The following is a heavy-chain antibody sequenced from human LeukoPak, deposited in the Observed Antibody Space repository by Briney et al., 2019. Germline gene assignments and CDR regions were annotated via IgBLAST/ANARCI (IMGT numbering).Heavy chain of an antibody. D-gene: IGHD5-18*01. Sequence: GESLKISCKGSGYSFTSYWIGWVRQMPGKGLEWMVIIYPCDSGTRYLPSFQGKVTISADKSISTAYLQWSSLKASDTDMYYCARLGAYSYGLVGAFDIWGQGTMVTVSS. CDR3: ARLGAYSYGLVGAFDI. CDR1: GYSFTSYW. CDR2: IYPCDSGT. J-gene: IGHJ3*02. V-gene: IGHV5-51*01.